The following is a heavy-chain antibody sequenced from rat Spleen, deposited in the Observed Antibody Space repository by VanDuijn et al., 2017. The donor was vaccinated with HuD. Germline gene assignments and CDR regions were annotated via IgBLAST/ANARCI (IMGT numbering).Heavy chain of an antibody. J-gene: IGHJ2*01. Sequence: QVQLQPSGAELAKPGSSVKISCKASGYTFTSYYVSWIKQTTGQGLEYIGYIHTGSGSTNYNEKFMGKATVTVDKSSSTAFMQVSSLTHDDSAVYYCARELLGGWGQGVMVTVSS. CDR2: IHTGSGST. CDR1: GYTFTSYY. D-gene: IGHD1-1*01. CDR3: ARELLGG. V-gene: IGHV1-43*01.